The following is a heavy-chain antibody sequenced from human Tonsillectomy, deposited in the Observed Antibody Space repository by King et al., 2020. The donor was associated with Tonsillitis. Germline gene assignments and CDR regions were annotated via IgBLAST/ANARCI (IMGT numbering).Heavy chain of an antibody. D-gene: IGHD3-22*01. V-gene: IGHV1-46*03. J-gene: IGHJ4*02. CDR2: INPSGGST. CDR1: GYTFTNYY. Sequence: VQLVESGAEVKKPGASVKVSCKASGYTFTNYYMHWVRQAPGQGLEWMGIINPSGGSTSYAQKFQGRVTMTRDTSTSTVYMELSSLRSEDTAVYYCARDPYYDSSGYYLDYWGQGTLVTVSS. CDR3: ARDPYYDSSGYYLDY.